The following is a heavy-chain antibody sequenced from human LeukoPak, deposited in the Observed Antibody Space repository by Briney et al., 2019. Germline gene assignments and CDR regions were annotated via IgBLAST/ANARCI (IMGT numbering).Heavy chain of an antibody. J-gene: IGHJ5*02. CDR3: AKADIVVVPAAPDL. CDR2: ISGSGVST. CDR1: GFTFNNYA. V-gene: IGHV3-23*01. Sequence: GGSLRLSCAASGFTFNNYAMSWVRQAPGKGLEWVSTISGSGVSTYYADSVKSRFTISRDNSKNTLYLQMNSLRAEDTAVYYCAKADIVVVPAAPDLWGQGTLVTVSS. D-gene: IGHD2-2*01.